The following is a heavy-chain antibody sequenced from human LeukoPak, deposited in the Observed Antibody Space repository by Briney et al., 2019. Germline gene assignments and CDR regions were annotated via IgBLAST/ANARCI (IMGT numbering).Heavy chain of an antibody. Sequence: SETLSLTCTVSGGSISSYYRSWIRQPAGKGLEWMGRIYISGSTNYNPSLKSRVTMSVDTSKNQYSLKLSSVTAADTAVYYCARDRGTWNDDGFDYWGQGTLVTVSS. CDR1: GGSISSYY. V-gene: IGHV4-4*07. D-gene: IGHD1-1*01. CDR2: IYISGST. CDR3: ARDRGTWNDDGFDY. J-gene: IGHJ4*02.